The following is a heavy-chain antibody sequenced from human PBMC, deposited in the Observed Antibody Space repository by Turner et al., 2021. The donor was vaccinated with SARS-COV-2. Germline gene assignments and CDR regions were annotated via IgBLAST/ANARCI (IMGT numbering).Heavy chain of an antibody. CDR3: ARDPYSGDYGDY. Sequence: QVQLQESGPGLVKHAGTLSLTCAVSGGSISTTNWWFWVRQPPGKGLEWIGEIHHTAGTNYNPSLKSRVTISLDKSKNQFSLELNSVTAADTAVYYCARDPYSGDYGDYWGQGTLVTVSS. V-gene: IGHV4-4*02. CDR2: IHHTAGT. D-gene: IGHD1-26*01. CDR1: GGSISTTNW. J-gene: IGHJ4*02.